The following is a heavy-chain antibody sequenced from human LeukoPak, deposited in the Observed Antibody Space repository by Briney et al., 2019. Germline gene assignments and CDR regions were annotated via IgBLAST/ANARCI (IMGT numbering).Heavy chain of an antibody. CDR1: GGTFSSYA. CDR3: ARGQACYYDSSGYYY. D-gene: IGHD3-22*01. Sequence: SVKVSCKASGGTFSSYAISWVRQAPGQGLEWMGGIIPIFGTANYAQKFQGRVTITADESTSTAYMELSSLRSEDTAVYYCARGQACYYDSSGYYYWGQGTLVTVSS. J-gene: IGHJ4*02. V-gene: IGHV1-69*01. CDR2: IIPIFGTA.